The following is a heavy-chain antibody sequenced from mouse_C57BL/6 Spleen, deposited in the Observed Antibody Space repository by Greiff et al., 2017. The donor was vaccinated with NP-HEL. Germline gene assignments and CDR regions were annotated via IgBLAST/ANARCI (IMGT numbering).Heavy chain of an antibody. V-gene: IGHV5-9*01. CDR1: GFTFSSYT. D-gene: IGHD2-2*01. Sequence: EVKLMESGGGLVKPGGSLKLSCAASGFTFSSYTMSWVRQTPEKRLEWVATISGGGGNTYYPDSVKGRFTISRDNAKNTLYLQMSSLRSEDTALYYCARRGYGYHYFDYWGQGTTLTVSS. CDR2: ISGGGGNT. J-gene: IGHJ2*01. CDR3: ARRGYGYHYFDY.